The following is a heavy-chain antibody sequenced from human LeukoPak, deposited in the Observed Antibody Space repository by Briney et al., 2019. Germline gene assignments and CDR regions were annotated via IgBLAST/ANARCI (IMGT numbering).Heavy chain of an antibody. D-gene: IGHD3-10*01. J-gene: IGHJ3*02. CDR1: GFTFSDYY. Sequence: TGGSLRLSCAASGFTFSDYYMSWIRQAPGKGLEWVSYISSTSSYINYADSVKGRFTISRDNAKNSLYLQMNSLRAEDTAVYYCARDVWFGELLSSDAFDIWGQGTMVTVSS. CDR2: ISSTSSYI. CDR3: ARDVWFGELLSSDAFDI. V-gene: IGHV3-11*06.